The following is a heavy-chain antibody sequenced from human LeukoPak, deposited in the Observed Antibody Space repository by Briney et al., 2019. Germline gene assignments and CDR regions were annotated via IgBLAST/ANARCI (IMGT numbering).Heavy chain of an antibody. J-gene: IGHJ5*02. CDR2: INHSGST. Sequence: SETLSLTCAVFGGSFSGYSWSWIRQPPGKGLEWIGEINHSGSTNYNPSLKSRVTISADTSKNQFSLRLSSVTAADTAVYYCARGLQAYSSSWYALVNWFDPWGQGTLVTVSS. CDR1: GGSFSGYS. V-gene: IGHV4-34*01. CDR3: ARGLQAYSSSWYALVNWFDP. D-gene: IGHD6-13*01.